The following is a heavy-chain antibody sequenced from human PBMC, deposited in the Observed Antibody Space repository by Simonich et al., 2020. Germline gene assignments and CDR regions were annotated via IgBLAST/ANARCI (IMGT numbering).Heavy chain of an antibody. CDR1: GYTFTSYG. V-gene: IGHV1-18*01. CDR3: ARASRGTWWYYYFDY. J-gene: IGHJ4*02. D-gene: IGHD2-15*01. Sequence: QVQLVQSGAEVKKPGASVKVSCKASGYTFTSYGISWVRQAPGQGLEWMGWISAYNGNTTNAQKLQGRVTMTTDTATSTAYRELRSLRSDDTAVYYCARASRGTWWYYYFDYWGQGTLVTVSS. CDR2: ISAYNGNT.